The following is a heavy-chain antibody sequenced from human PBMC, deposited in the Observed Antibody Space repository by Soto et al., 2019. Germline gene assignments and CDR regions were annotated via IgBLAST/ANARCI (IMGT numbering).Heavy chain of an antibody. CDR2: IIPNIGAA. Sequence: SVKVSCKASGYTFTGYYMRWVRQAPGQGLEWMGWIIPNIGAANYAQKFQGRVTITTDESTSTAYMELSSLRSEDTAVYYCARVRDSSGYYYFDYWGQGTLVTVSS. CDR1: GYTFTGYY. V-gene: IGHV1-69*05. D-gene: IGHD3-22*01. J-gene: IGHJ4*02. CDR3: ARVRDSSGYYYFDY.